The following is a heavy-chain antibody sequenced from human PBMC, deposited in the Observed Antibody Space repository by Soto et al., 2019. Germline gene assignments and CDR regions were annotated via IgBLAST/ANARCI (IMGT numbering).Heavy chain of an antibody. Sequence: GGSLRLSCAASGFTFSYYYMSWIRQAPGKGLEWVSYISSSGSTIYYADSVKGRFTISRDNAKNSLYLQMNSLRAEDTAVYYCARESSSGWYTFDYWGQGTLVTVSS. CDR3: ARESSSGWYTFDY. V-gene: IGHV3-11*01. J-gene: IGHJ4*02. D-gene: IGHD6-19*01. CDR2: ISSSGSTI. CDR1: GFTFSYYY.